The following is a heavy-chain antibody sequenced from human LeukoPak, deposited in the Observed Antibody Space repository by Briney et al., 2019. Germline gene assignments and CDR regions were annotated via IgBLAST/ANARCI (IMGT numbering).Heavy chain of an antibody. V-gene: IGHV4-4*09. J-gene: IGHJ4*02. CDR2: ILTSGTT. Sequence: SETLSLTCTVSGGSISSYHWSWVRQPPGKGLEWIGYILTSGTTNYNPSLKSQLTISGDTSKNQFTLRLSSVTAADTAVYFCARLRVSGSYLYYFDYWGQGTLVTVSS. CDR1: GGSISSYH. D-gene: IGHD1-26*01. CDR3: ARLRVSGSYLYYFDY.